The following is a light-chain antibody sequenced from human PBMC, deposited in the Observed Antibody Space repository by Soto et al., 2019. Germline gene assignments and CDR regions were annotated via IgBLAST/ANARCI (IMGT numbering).Light chain of an antibody. Sequence: EIVMTQSPATLSVSPGERATLSCRASQSVSNNLAWYQQKPGQAPRLLIYHASTRATGIPARFSGSGSGTEFTLTSSSLQSEDFAVDYCQQYNKWPLTFGGGTKVEIK. CDR3: QQYNKWPLT. J-gene: IGKJ4*02. V-gene: IGKV3-15*01. CDR1: QSVSNN. CDR2: HAS.